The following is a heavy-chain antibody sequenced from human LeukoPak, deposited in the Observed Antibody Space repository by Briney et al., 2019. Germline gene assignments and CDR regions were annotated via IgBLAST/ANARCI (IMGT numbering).Heavy chain of an antibody. CDR2: IIPIFGTA. D-gene: IGHD2-8*01. V-gene: IGHV1-69*13. Sequence: SVKVSCKASGGTFSSYAISWVRQAPGQGLEWMGGIIPIFGTANYAQKFQGRVTITADESTSTAYMELSSLRSEDAAVYYCARGPRYCTNGVCALPYNWFDPWGQGTLVTVSS. CDR1: GGTFSSYA. CDR3: ARGPRYCTNGVCALPYNWFDP. J-gene: IGHJ5*02.